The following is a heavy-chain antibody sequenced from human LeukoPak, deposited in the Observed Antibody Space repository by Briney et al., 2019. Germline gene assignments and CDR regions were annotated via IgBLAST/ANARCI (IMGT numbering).Heavy chain of an antibody. CDR3: VRESLSSPAAGY. J-gene: IGHJ4*02. Sequence: SETLSLTCAVSGGSISSYYWSWIRQPPGKRLEWIGSIYSNGNTYRNPSLVSRVTISVDTSKNQFSLMLSSVTAADTALYYCVRESLSSPAAGYWGQGTLVTVSS. CDR2: IYSNGNT. CDR1: GGSISSYY. V-gene: IGHV4-4*08. D-gene: IGHD6-13*01.